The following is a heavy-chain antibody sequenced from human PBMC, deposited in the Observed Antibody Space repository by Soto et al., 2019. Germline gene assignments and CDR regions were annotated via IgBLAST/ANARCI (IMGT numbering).Heavy chain of an antibody. V-gene: IGHV1-3*01. CDR2: INAGNGNT. J-gene: IGHJ4*02. CDR1: GYTFSNYG. D-gene: IGHD5-18*01. CDR3: VRMTRGYTYGLDF. Sequence: ASVKVSCKASGYTFSNYGIHWVRQAPGQRLEWMGLINAGNGNTKYSQKFQGRVTLTRDTSASTAYMELSSLRPEDTAVYYCVRMTRGYTYGLDFWGQGTLVTVSS.